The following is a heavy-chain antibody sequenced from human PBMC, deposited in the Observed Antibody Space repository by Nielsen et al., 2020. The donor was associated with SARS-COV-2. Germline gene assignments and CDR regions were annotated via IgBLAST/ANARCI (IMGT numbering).Heavy chain of an antibody. J-gene: IGHJ4*02. D-gene: IGHD6-13*01. CDR3: ARDWRIGAAAGEGFDY. Sequence: GGSLRLSCAASGFTFSSYWMRWVRQAPGKGLEWVANIKQDGSEKYYVDSVKGRFTISRDNAKNSLYLQMNSLRAEDTAVYYCARDWRIGAAAGEGFDYWGQGTLVTVSS. CDR2: IKQDGSEK. V-gene: IGHV3-7*03. CDR1: GFTFSSYW.